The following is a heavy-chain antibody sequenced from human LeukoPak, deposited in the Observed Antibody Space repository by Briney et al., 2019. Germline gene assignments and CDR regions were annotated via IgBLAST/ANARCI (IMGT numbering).Heavy chain of an antibody. CDR1: GFTFSRSW. V-gene: IGHV3-74*01. J-gene: IGHJ4*02. D-gene: IGHD5-24*01. CDR3: AKARRDGYNYRPLYTFDY. Sequence: SGGSLRLSCAASGFTFSRSWMHWVRQAPGKGLVWVSRINDDGSTTSYADSVKGRFTISRDNSKNTLYLQMSSLRAEDTAVYYCAKARRDGYNYRPLYTFDYWGQGTLVTVSS. CDR2: INDDGSTT.